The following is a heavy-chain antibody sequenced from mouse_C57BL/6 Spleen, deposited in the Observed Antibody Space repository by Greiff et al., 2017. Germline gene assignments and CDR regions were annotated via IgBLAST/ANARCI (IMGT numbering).Heavy chain of an antibody. CDR3: ARGDGSSTNFDY. CDR1: GYTFTSSW. CDR2: IDPSDSYT. J-gene: IGHJ2*01. Sequence: QVQLKQPGAELVMPGASVKLSCKASGYTFTSSWMHWVKQRPGQGLEWIGEIDPSDSYTNYNQKFKGKSTLTVDKSSSTAYMQLSSLTSEDSAVYCCARGDGSSTNFDYWGQGTTLTVSS. V-gene: IGHV1-69*01. D-gene: IGHD1-1*01.